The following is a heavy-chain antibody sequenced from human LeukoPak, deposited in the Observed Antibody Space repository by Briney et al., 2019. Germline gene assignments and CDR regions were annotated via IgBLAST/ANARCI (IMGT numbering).Heavy chain of an antibody. CDR1: GFTFSSYA. CDR2: ISGSGGST. CDR3: AKTTMVRGVIITFDY. Sequence: GGSLRLSCAASGFTFSSYAMSWVRQAPGKGLEWVSAISGSGGSTYYADSVKGRFTISRDNSKNTLYLQMNSLRAEDTAVYYCAKTTMVRGVIITFDYWGQGTLVTVSS. V-gene: IGHV3-23*01. D-gene: IGHD3-10*01. J-gene: IGHJ4*02.